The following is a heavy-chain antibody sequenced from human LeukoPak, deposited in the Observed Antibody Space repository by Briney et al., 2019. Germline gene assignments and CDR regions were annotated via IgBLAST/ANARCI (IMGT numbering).Heavy chain of an antibody. CDR2: IRYDGSNK. J-gene: IGHJ4*02. CDR1: GFTFNG. D-gene: IGHD3-10*01. CDR3: AKWQTSGSAGDY. V-gene: IGHV3-30*02. Sequence: GGSLRLSCAASGFTFNGMHWVRQAPGKGLEWVAFIRYDGSNKYYADSVKGRFTISRDNSKNTLYLQMNSLRAEDTAVYYCAKWQTSGSAGDYWGQGTLVTVSP.